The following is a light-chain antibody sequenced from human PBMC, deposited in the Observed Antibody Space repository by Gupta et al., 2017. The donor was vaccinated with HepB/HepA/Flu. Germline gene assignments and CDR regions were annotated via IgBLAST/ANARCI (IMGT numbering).Light chain of an antibody. V-gene: IGLV2-8*01. CDR3: SSYAGSNNYV. Sequence: QSALTQPPSAAGPSSQSVTIPCTGTSSDVVGYNYVSWYQQHPGKAPKLMIYEVSKRPSGGPDRFSGSKSGNTASLTVSGLQAEDEADYYCSSYAGSNNYVFGTGTKVTVL. CDR2: EVS. CDR1: SSDVVGYNY. J-gene: IGLJ1*01.